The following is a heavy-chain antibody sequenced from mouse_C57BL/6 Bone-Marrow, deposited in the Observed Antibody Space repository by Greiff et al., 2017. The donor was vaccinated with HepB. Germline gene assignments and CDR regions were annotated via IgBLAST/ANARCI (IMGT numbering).Heavy chain of an antibody. V-gene: IGHV1-54*01. J-gene: IGHJ3*01. CDR1: GYAFTNYL. CDR3: ARSDGYYVIAY. D-gene: IGHD2-3*01. CDR2: INPGSGGT. Sequence: QVHVKQSGAELVRPGTSVKVSCKASGYAFTNYLIEWVKQRPGQGLEWIGVINPGSGGTNYNEKFKGKATLTADKSSITAYMQLSSLTSEDSAVYFCARSDGYYVIAYWGQGTLVTVSA.